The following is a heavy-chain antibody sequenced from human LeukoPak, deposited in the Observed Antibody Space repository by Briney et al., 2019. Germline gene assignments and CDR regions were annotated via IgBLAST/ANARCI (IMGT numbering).Heavy chain of an antibody. Sequence: PSETLSLTCTVSGGSISSYYWSWIRQPAGKGLEWIGRIYTSGSTNYNPSLKSRVTMSVDTSKNQFSLKPSSVTAADTAVYYCARASLYGDYVLAPDLWGRGTLVTVSS. CDR3: ARASLYGDYVLAPDL. D-gene: IGHD4-17*01. V-gene: IGHV4-4*07. CDR2: IYTSGST. CDR1: GGSISSYY. J-gene: IGHJ2*01.